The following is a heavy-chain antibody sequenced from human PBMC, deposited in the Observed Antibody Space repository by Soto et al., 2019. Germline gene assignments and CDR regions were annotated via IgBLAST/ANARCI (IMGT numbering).Heavy chain of an antibody. CDR2: IYYSGST. V-gene: IGHV4-59*01. CDR3: ARVINYYYYGMDV. D-gene: IGHD3-10*01. Sequence: ASETLSLTCTVSGGSISSYYWSWIRQPPGKGLEWIGYIYYSGSTNYNPSLKSRVTISVDTSKNQFSLKLSSVTAADTAVYYCARVINYYYYGMDVWGQGTTVTVSS. CDR1: GGSISSYY. J-gene: IGHJ6*02.